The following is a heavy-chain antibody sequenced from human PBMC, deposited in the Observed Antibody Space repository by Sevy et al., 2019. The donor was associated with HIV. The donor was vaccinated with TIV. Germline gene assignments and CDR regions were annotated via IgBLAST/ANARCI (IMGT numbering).Heavy chain of an antibody. CDR3: ARRGTPGSVDS. CDR1: GYMFSIFW. V-gene: IGHV3-7*01. J-gene: IGHJ4*02. Sequence: GGSLRLSCAASGYMFSIFWMGWVRQAPGKGLEWVATINQDGSAQYYVDSVKGRFTISRVNPKNSVHLQMDTLRVEDTAVFYCARRGTPGSVDSWGQGTLVTVSS. D-gene: IGHD1-26*01. CDR2: INQDGSAQ.